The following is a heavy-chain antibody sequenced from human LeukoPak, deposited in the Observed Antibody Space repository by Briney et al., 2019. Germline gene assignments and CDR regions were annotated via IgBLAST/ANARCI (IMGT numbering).Heavy chain of an antibody. J-gene: IGHJ4*02. CDR3: ARDVPEYYDFWSGYSLQI. CDR2: ISAYNSNT. D-gene: IGHD3-3*01. Sequence: ASVKVSCKASGYTFTSYGISWVRQAPGQRLEWMGWISAYNSNTNYAQKLQGRVTMTTDPSTSTAYMELRSLRSDDTAVYYCARDVPEYYDFWSGYSLQIWGQGTLVTVSS. V-gene: IGHV1-18*01. CDR1: GYTFTSYG.